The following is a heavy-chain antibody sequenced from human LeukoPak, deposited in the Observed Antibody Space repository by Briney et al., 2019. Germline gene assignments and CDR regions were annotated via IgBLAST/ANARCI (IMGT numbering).Heavy chain of an antibody. CDR1: RFTFSIYS. CDR3: ESDSEWELPGGGGYDI. J-gene: IGHJ3*02. CDR2: FGGGSDTL. V-gene: IGHV3-48*04. D-gene: IGHD1-26*01. Sequence: PGGSLRLSCAASRFTFSIYSMNWVRQAPGKGLEWLAYFGGGSDTLYYADSVQGRFTISRDNAKTSRYLQWSSLRAEDTAVYYCESDSEWELPGGGGYDIWGQGTMVTVSS.